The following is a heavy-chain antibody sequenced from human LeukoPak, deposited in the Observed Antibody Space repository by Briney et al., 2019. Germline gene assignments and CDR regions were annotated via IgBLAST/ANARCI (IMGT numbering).Heavy chain of an antibody. CDR3: ARGRYNWNTRPFDY. CDR2: INHSGST. D-gene: IGHD1-1*01. V-gene: IGHV4-34*01. J-gene: IGHJ4*02. Sequence: PSETLSLTCAVYGVSFSGYYWSWIRQPPGKGLEWIGEINHSGSTNYNPSLKSRVTISVDTSKNQFSLKLSSVTAADTAVYYCARGRYNWNTRPFDYWGQGTLVTVSS. CDR1: GVSFSGYY.